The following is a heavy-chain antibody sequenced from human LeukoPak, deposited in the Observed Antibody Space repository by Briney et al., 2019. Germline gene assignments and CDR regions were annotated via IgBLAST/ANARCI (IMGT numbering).Heavy chain of an antibody. CDR3: GGGGFLEWLNGFDY. V-gene: IGHV4-39*07. CDR1: GGSFSGYY. J-gene: IGHJ4*02. D-gene: IGHD3-3*01. CDR2: IYYSGGT. Sequence: SETLTLTCAVSGGSFSGYYWGWIRQPSGKGLEWIGSIYYSGGTSDNPSLKSRGIITADKSTNQSSLMQSPVLAADTAADYCGGGGFLEWLNGFDYWGQGTLVTVSS.